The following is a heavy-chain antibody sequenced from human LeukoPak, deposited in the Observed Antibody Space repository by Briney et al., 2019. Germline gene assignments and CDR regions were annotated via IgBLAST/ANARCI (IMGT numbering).Heavy chain of an antibody. CDR3: ARATTYYDYVWGSYRSIFDY. D-gene: IGHD3-16*02. CDR1: GGSISSGGYS. Sequence: SQTLSLTCAVSGGSISSGGYSWSWIRQPPGKGLEWIGYIYYSGSTNYNPSLKSRVTISVDTSKNQFSLKLSSVTAADTAVYYCARATTYYDYVWGSYRSIFDYWGQGTLVTVSS. CDR2: IYYSGST. J-gene: IGHJ4*02. V-gene: IGHV4-61*08.